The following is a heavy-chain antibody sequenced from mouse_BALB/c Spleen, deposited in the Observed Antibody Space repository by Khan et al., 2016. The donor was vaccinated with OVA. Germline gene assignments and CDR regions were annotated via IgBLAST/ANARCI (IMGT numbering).Heavy chain of an antibody. V-gene: IGHV1S136*01. J-gene: IGHJ2*01. Sequence: IQLVQSGPELVKPGASVKMSCKASGYTFTSYVMHWLRQKPGQGLEWIGYIYPYNDDPKYNEKFKGKATLTSDKSSSTAYMGRSSLTSEDSAVYYCAKDYRYDVYFDYWGQGTTLTVSS. CDR3: AKDYRYDVYFDY. CDR2: IYPYNDDP. D-gene: IGHD2-14*01. CDR1: GYTFTSYV.